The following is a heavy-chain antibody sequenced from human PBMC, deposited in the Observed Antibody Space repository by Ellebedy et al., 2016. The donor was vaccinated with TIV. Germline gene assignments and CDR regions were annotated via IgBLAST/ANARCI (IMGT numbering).Heavy chain of an antibody. CDR2: INHSGST. CDR3: ASGASNYDFWSGYSWASMDV. V-gene: IGHV4-34*01. CDR1: GGSFSGYY. J-gene: IGHJ6*02. D-gene: IGHD3-3*01. Sequence: GSLRLXCAVYGGSFSGYYWSWIRQPPGKGLEWIGEINHSGSTNYNPSLKSRVTISVDTSKNQFSLKLSSVTAADTAVYYCASGASNYDFWSGYSWASMDVWGQGTTVTVSS.